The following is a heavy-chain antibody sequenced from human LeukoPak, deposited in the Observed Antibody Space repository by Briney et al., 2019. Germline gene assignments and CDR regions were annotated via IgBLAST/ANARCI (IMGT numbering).Heavy chain of an antibody. CDR3: ARLVFGSTTYDY. D-gene: IGHD1-14*01. Sequence: SETLSLTCTVSGGSISSSSYYWGWIRQPPGKGLEWIGSIYYSGSTYYNPSLKSRVTISVDTSKNQFSLKLSSVTAADTALYYCARLVFGSTTYDYWGQGTLVTVSS. CDR2: IYYSGST. CDR1: GGSISSSSYY. J-gene: IGHJ4*02. V-gene: IGHV4-39*01.